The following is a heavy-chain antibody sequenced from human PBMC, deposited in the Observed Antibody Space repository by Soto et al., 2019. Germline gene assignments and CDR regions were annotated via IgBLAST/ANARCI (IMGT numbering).Heavy chain of an antibody. CDR1: GFTYNSYD. D-gene: IGHD3-10*01. CDR2: MGGAGAR. V-gene: IGHV3-13*01. Sequence: EVQLVESGGGLVQPGGSLRLSCAAFGFTYNSYDMIWVRQVTGKGLEWIASMGGAGAREYSGSVKGRFIISRDNAKNSLYLQMHSLRVADTGVYYCTRATFGVGMDLWGHGTPVTVSS. J-gene: IGHJ6*02. CDR3: TRATFGVGMDL.